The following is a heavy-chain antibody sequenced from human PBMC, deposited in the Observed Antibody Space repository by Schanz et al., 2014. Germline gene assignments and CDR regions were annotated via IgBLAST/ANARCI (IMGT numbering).Heavy chain of an antibody. D-gene: IGHD3-16*02. CDR1: GFTFRGYA. CDR3: AKYRYSVFDFDY. J-gene: IGHJ4*02. CDR2: ISNGGGGYI. Sequence: EVQLVESGGGLVQPGGSLRLSCVVSGFTFRGYAMSWVRQAPGKGLQWVSTISNGGGGYISYADSVKGRFTISRDNSKNTLYLQMNSLRAEDTAIYYCAKYRYSVFDFDYWGQGTLVTVSS. V-gene: IGHV3-23*04.